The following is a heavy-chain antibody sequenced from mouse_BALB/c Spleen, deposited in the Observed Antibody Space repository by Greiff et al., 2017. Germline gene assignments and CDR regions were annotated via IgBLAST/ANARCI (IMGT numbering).Heavy chain of an antibody. Sequence: VQLVESGAELVRPGTSVKISCKASGYAFTNYWLGWVKQRPGHGLEWIGDIYPGSGNTYYNEKFKGKATLTADKSSSTAYMQLSSLTSEDSAVYVCARKDYAMDYWGQGTSVTVSS. CDR3: ARKDYAMDY. CDR2: IYPGSGNT. CDR1: GYAFTNYW. V-gene: IGHV1-63*01. J-gene: IGHJ4*01.